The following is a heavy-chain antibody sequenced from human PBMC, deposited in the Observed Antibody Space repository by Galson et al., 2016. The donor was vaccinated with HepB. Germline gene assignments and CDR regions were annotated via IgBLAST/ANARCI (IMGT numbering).Heavy chain of an antibody. V-gene: IGHV3-30*03. CDR2: ISYDGSNK. CDR3: ARDRYSTSRGPIHY. J-gene: IGHJ4*02. D-gene: IGHD5-12*01. CDR1: GFTFSNYG. Sequence: SLRLSCAASGFTFSNYGMHWVRQAPGKGLEWVAVISYDGSNKYYADSVKGRFTIFRDNSKNTLSLQMNSLRAEDTAVYYCARDRYSTSRGPIHYWGQGTLVTVSS.